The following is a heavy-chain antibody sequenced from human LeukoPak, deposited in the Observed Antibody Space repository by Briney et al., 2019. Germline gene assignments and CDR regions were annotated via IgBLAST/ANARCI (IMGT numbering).Heavy chain of an antibody. J-gene: IGHJ4*02. Sequence: SETLSLTCAVYGGSFSGYYWSWIRQPPGKGLEWIGEINHSGSTNYNPSLKSRVTISVDTSKNQFSLKLSSVTAADTAVYYCATDTVRGVIFDYWGQGTLVTVSS. CDR2: INHSGST. D-gene: IGHD3-10*01. V-gene: IGHV4-34*01. CDR1: GGSFSGYY. CDR3: ATDTVRGVIFDY.